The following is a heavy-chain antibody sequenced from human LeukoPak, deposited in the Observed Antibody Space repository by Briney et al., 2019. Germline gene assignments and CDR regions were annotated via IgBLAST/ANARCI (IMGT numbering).Heavy chain of an antibody. D-gene: IGHD1-26*01. Sequence: GGSLRFSCAASGFIVSGDFMSWVRQAPGKGLEWVSVIYSDGSTYYADSVKGRFTISRDNSKNTLDLQMTGLRAEDTAVYYCARERGRGRDSPWFDYWGQGTLVTVSS. CDR3: ARERGRGRDSPWFDY. V-gene: IGHV3-53*01. J-gene: IGHJ4*02. CDR2: IYSDGST. CDR1: GFIVSGDF.